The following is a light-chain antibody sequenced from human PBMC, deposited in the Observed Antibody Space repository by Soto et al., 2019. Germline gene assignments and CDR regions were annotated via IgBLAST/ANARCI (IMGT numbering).Light chain of an antibody. CDR2: DVS. CDR1: SSDVGGYNY. Sequence: QSALTQPASVSGSPGQSITISCTGTSSDVGGYNYVSWYQQHPGKAPKLMISDVSSRPSGDSDRFSGSKSGNTASLTISGLQAEDEADYYCISYTTSSTWVFGGGTKLTVL. CDR3: ISYTTSSTWV. V-gene: IGLV2-14*01. J-gene: IGLJ3*02.